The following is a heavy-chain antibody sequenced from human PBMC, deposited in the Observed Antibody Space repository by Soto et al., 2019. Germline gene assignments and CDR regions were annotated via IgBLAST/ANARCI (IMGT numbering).Heavy chain of an antibody. Sequence: EVQLVESGGGLVQPGGSLRLSCVVSGITFSTYRMHWVRQAPGKGLVWVSHIKSDGTVTHYTDSVRGRFIISRDNAKNTVSLQMNSLRAEDTAVYYCARENYDFWSGYYLDYWGQGTLVTVSS. D-gene: IGHD3-3*01. CDR2: IKSDGTVT. V-gene: IGHV3-74*01. J-gene: IGHJ4*02. CDR1: GITFSTYR. CDR3: ARENYDFWSGYYLDY.